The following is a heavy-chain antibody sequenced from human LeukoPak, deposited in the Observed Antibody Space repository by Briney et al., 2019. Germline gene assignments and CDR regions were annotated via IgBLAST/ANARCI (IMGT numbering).Heavy chain of an antibody. Sequence: KPGGSLRLSCAASGLTFSDYYMTWIRQAPGKGLEWVSSISGSGTTTYAADSVRGRFTVSRDNAKNSVFLYMNNLRAEDTAVYYCAIQITMIVVVPYFDYWGQGTLVTASS. CDR1: GLTFSDYY. CDR2: ISGSGTTT. D-gene: IGHD3-22*01. V-gene: IGHV3-11*04. CDR3: AIQITMIVVVPYFDY. J-gene: IGHJ4*02.